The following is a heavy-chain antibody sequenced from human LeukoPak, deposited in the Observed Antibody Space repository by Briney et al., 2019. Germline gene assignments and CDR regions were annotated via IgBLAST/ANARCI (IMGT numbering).Heavy chain of an antibody. V-gene: IGHV1-2*02. CDR2: INPNSGGT. CDR1: GYTFTGYY. J-gene: IGHJ4*02. D-gene: IGHD6-13*01. CDR3: ARSASSSWYSPPDY. Sequence: ASVKVSCKASGYTFTGYYMHWVRQAPGQGLEWMGRINPNSGGTNYAQKFQGRVTMTRDTSISTAYMELSRLRSDDTAVYYCARSASSSWYSPPDYWGQGTLVTVSS.